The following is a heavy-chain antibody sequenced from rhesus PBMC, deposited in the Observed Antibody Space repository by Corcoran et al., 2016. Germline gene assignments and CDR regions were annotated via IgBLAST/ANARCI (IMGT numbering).Heavy chain of an antibody. Sequence: QVQLQESGPGVVKPSETLSLTCAVSGGSISGYYLWSWIRQPPGKGLEWIGYIYGGSGSTSYNPSLKSRVTISTDPSKNQFSLELGSVTAADTAVYYCARVPGYFEFWGQGALVTVSS. CDR3: ARVPGYFEF. CDR1: GGSISGYYL. J-gene: IGHJ1*01. CDR2: IYGGSGST. V-gene: IGHV4S7*01.